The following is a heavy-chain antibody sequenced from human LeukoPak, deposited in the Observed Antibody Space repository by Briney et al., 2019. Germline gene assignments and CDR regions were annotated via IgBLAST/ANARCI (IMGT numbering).Heavy chain of an antibody. J-gene: IGHJ3*01. CDR2: IWYDGSNK. Sequence: GRSLRLSCAASGFTFSSYGMHWVRQAPGKGLEWVAFIWYDGSNKYYADSVKGRFTISRDDSKNTLYLQTNSLRVEDTAVYYCARDRAWPSGTFDVWGQGTMVTVSS. V-gene: IGHV3-33*08. CDR3: ARDRAWPSGTFDV. D-gene: IGHD6-13*01. CDR1: GFTFSSYG.